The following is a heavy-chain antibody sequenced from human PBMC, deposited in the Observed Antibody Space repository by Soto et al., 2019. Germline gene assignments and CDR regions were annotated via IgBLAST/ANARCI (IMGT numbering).Heavy chain of an antibody. CDR1: GYSFNSYW. D-gene: IGHD6-13*01. J-gene: IGHJ4*02. CDR2: IDPSDSYT. CDR3: ARLQAAAGDNDLTFDY. Sequence: EVQLVQSGAEVKKPGESLRISCKGSGYSFNSYWISWVRPMPGKSLEWKGRIDPSDSYTNYSPSFQGHVTISADKSISTAYLQWSSLKASDPAMYYCARLQAAAGDNDLTFDYWGQGTLVTVSS. V-gene: IGHV5-10-1*01.